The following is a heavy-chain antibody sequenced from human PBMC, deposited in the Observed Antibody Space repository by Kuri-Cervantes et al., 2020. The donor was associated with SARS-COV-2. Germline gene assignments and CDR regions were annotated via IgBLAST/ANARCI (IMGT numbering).Heavy chain of an antibody. CDR2: LKSRSDGGAR. CDR1: GVSVNNAW. J-gene: IGHJ4*02. CDR3: TTDRGIASRPLFDY. Sequence: GGSLTLSCAAAGVSVNNAWMGWVRQTPGKGLEWVGRLKSRSDGGARDYAEPVKGRFVISRDDATSTMYLQVNSLIIEDTGIYYCTTDRGIASRPLFDYWGQGTLVTVSS. V-gene: IGHV3-15*01. D-gene: IGHD6-13*01.